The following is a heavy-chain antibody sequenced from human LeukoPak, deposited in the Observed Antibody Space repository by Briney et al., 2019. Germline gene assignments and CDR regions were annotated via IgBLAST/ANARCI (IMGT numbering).Heavy chain of an antibody. D-gene: IGHD4-17*01. J-gene: IGHJ4*02. CDR1: GFTFSSYG. Sequence: GGSLRLSCAASGFTFSSYGMHWVRQAPGKGLEWEAFIRYDGSNKYYADSVKGRFTISRDNSKNTLYLQMNSLRAEDTAVYYCAKDQVTLTTVPYYFDYWGQGTLVTVSS. CDR2: IRYDGSNK. V-gene: IGHV3-30*02. CDR3: AKDQVTLTTVPYYFDY.